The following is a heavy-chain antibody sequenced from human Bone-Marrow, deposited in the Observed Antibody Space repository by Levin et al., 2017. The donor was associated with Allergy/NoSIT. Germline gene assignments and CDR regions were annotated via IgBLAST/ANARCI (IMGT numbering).Heavy chain of an antibody. V-gene: IGHV4-31*03. D-gene: IGHD1-14*01. CDR2: IYYSGST. J-gene: IGHJ4*02. CDR1: GASITSGPYY. Sequence: SETLSLTCTVSGASITSGPYYWSWIRQHPGKGLEWIGYIYYSGSTHYNPSLKTRVTISVDTSKNQFSLKLSSVTAADTAVYYCARVKTGVTPLDYFDYWGQGTLVTVSS. CDR3: ARVKTGVTPLDYFDY.